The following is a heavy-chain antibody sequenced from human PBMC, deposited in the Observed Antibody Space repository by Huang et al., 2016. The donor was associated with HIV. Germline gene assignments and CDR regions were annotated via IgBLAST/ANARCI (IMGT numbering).Heavy chain of an antibody. J-gene: IGHJ4*02. V-gene: IGHV4-39*01. D-gene: IGHD3-10*01. Sequence: QLQLQESGPGLVKPSETLSLTCTVSGGSISSSSYYWGWIRQPPGKGLEWIGNSYYSGSTYYNPSLKSRVTISVDTSKDQFSLKLSSVTAADTAVYYCARSLSSYYYGSGSYYNGYYFDYWGQGTLVTVSS. CDR1: GGSISSSSYY. CDR3: ARSLSSYYYGSGSYYNGYYFDY. CDR2: SYYSGST.